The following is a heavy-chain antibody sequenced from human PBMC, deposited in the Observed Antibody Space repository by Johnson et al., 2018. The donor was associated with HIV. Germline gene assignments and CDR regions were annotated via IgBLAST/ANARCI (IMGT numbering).Heavy chain of an antibody. J-gene: IGHJ3*02. CDR2: ISYDGINK. D-gene: IGHD6-19*01. CDR1: GFSFSNYA. CDR3: ARDLLTNGWYSYDAFDN. Sequence: QVQLVESGGGVVQPGRSLRLSCAASGFSFSNYAMDWVRQAPGKGLVWVAVISYDGINKYYADSVKGRFPISRDNSKNTLDLQMNSLRAEDTAVYYCARDLLTNGWYSYDAFDNWGQVTMVTVSS. V-gene: IGHV3-30*03.